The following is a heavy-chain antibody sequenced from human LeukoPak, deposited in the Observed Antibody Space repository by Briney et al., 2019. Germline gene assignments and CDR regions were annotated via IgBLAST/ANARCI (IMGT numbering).Heavy chain of an antibody. CDR1: GFTFSSYW. Sequence: GGSLRLSCAASGFTFSSYWMHWVRQVPGKGLVWVSRINIDGSRLSYADSVRGRFTISRDNAKNTLYLQVNSLRAEDTAVYYCARDFLHGGVWGQGTVVTVSS. J-gene: IGHJ4*02. CDR2: INIDGSRL. CDR3: ARDFLHGGV. V-gene: IGHV3-74*01. D-gene: IGHD3-10*01.